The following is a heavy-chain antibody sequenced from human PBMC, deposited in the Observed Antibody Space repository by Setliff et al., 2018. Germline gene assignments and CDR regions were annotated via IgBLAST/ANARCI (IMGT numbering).Heavy chain of an antibody. CDR1: GGTFSDYY. D-gene: IGHD6-6*01. CDR3: ARGRNIAARLLDS. V-gene: IGHV4-34*01. Sequence: PSETLSLTCAAYGGTFSDYYWTWIRQPPGKGPEWVGEINHRGSTTYNPSLKSRVTISVDTSKDQFSLKVISMTAADTAVYYCARGRNIAARLLDSWGQGTLVTVSS. J-gene: IGHJ4*02. CDR2: INHRGST.